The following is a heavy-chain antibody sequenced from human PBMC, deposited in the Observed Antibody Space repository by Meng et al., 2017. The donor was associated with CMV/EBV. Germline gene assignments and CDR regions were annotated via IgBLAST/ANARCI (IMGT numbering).Heavy chain of an antibody. V-gene: IGHV4-59*01. CDR2: IYYSGST. Sequence: GSLRLSCTVSGGSISSYYWSWIRQPPGKGLEWIGHIYYSGSTNYNPSLKSRVTISVDTSKNQFSLKLSSVTAADTAVYYCARDGGIAARYYVDDGGQG. D-gene: IGHD6-6*01. J-gene: IGHJ4*02. CDR3: ARDGGIAARYYVDD. CDR1: GGSISSYY.